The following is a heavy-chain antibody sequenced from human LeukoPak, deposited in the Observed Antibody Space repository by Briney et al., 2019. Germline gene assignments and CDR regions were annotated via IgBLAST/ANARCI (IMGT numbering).Heavy chain of an antibody. J-gene: IGHJ4*02. Sequence: PSETLSLTCAVYSGSFSGYYWSWIRQPPGKGLEWIGEINHSGSTNYNPSLKSRVTISVDTSKNQFSLKLSSVTAADTAVYYCARVRGYNIAGDYWGQGTLVTVS. D-gene: IGHD3-10*01. CDR1: SGSFSGYY. V-gene: IGHV4-34*01. CDR3: ARVRGYNIAGDY. CDR2: INHSGST.